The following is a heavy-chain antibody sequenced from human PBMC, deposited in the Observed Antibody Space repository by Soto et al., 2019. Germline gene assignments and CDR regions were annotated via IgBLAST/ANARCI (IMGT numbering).Heavy chain of an antibody. Sequence: QVQLQESGQGLVKPSPTLSLTCTVSGGSIRNDNFYWSYLRPRPGKGLEWIGYISFGGYNFYHPSLKSRVVISVEPSKTQCSLILNYVTAADTAVYYCARDLEGPVTGRGACGIWGRGTLVTVSS. CDR3: ARDLEGPVTGRGACGI. V-gene: IGHV4-31*03. CDR2: ISFGGYN. CDR1: GGSIRNDNFY. J-gene: IGHJ3*02. D-gene: IGHD3-9*01.